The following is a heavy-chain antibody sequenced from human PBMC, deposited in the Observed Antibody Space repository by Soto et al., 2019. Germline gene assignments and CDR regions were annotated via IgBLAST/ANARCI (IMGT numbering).Heavy chain of an antibody. CDR2: IYYTGST. CDR1: GGSVSSSSYY. V-gene: IGHV4-39*01. CDR3: AGRRAGDYYFDY. J-gene: IGHJ4*02. D-gene: IGHD1-26*01. Sequence: SETLSLTCTVSGGSVSSSSYYWGWIRQPPGKGLEWIGTIYYTGSTSYSPSLKRRVTISVDTSKTQFSLNLSSVTATDTAVYYCAGRRAGDYYFDYWGQGTLVTVSS.